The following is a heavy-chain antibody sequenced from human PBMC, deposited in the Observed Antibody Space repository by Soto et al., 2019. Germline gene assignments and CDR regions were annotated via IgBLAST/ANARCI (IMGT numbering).Heavy chain of an antibody. Sequence: EVVLLESGGCLEQPGGSLRLSCAASGFIFENFGMSWVRQAPGKGLEWISSISGSGFKKYYADSVKGRFTISRDNSKSTVYLELNNLSAEDTAVYHCAKNQGVELVPLATVDWFDPWGQGSVVTVSS. CDR1: GFIFENFG. CDR3: AKNQGVELVPLATVDWFDP. CDR2: ISGSGFKK. D-gene: IGHD1-26*01. J-gene: IGHJ5*02. V-gene: IGHV3-23*01.